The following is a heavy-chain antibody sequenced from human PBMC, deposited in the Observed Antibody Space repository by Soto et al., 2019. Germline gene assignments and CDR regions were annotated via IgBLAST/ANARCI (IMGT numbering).Heavy chain of an antibody. Sequence: QVRLQESGPGLVKPSETLSLTCTVSGGSITSITNHYCSWIRQPPGKGLEWIGYISYSGHTSYNPPLKRRVILSVDTSKNQVSLNLASVTAADTAVYYCATQGFGTLHGLVDVWGQGTTVTVSS. CDR2: ISYSGHT. CDR3: ATQGFGTLHGLVDV. J-gene: IGHJ6*02. CDR1: GGSITSITNHY. V-gene: IGHV4-59*08. D-gene: IGHD1-7*01.